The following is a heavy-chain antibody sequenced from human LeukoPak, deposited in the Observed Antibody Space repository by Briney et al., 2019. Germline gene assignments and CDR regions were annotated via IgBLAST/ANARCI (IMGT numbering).Heavy chain of an antibody. CDR2: IYYSGST. J-gene: IGHJ4*02. D-gene: IGHD3-22*01. Sequence: SETLSLTCTDSGGSISSYYWSWIRQPPGKGLEWIGYIYYSGSTNYNPSLKSRVTISVDTSKNQFSLKLSSVTAADTAVYYCARHYDSSGYYYGLDYWGQGTLVTVSS. CDR1: GGSISSYY. V-gene: IGHV4-59*01. CDR3: ARHYDSSGYYYGLDY.